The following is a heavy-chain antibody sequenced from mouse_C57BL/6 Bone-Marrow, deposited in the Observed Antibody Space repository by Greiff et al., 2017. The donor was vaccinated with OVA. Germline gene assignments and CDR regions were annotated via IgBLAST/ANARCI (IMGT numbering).Heavy chain of an antibody. J-gene: IGHJ4*01. CDR2: IYPGSGST. CDR3: ARSRLPLYAMDY. V-gene: IGHV1-55*01. D-gene: IGHD2-2*01. CDR1: GYTFTSYW. Sequence: VQLQQSGAELVKPGASVKMSCKASGYTFTSYWITWVKQRPGQGLEWIGDIYPGSGSTNYNEKFKSQATLTVDTSSSTAYMQLSSLTSEDSAVYYCARSRLPLYAMDYWGQGTSVTVSS.